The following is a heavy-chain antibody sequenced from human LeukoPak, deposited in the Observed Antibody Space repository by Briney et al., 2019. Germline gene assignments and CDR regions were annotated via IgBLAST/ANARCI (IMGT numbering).Heavy chain of an antibody. D-gene: IGHD5-18*01. V-gene: IGHV3-74*01. CDR3: ARGRSYGNFEY. J-gene: IGHJ4*02. CDR2: INSDGSST. CDR1: GFTFSSYW. Sequence: GGSLRLSCAASGFTFSSYWMHWVRQGPGKGLVWVSRINSDGSSTSYADYVKGRFTISRDNAKNTLYLRMNSLRAEDTAVYYCARGRSYGNFEYWGQGTLVTVSS.